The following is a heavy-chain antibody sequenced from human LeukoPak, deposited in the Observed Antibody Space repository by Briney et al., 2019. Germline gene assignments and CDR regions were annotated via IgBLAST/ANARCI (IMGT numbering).Heavy chain of an antibody. CDR2: INPNSGGT. J-gene: IGHJ4*02. D-gene: IGHD5-24*01. CDR3: ARVGYNPKPFDY. V-gene: IGHV1-2*02. CDR1: GGTFSSYA. Sequence: VASVKVSCKASGGTFSSYAISWVRQAPGQGLEWMGWINPNSGGTNYAQKFQGRVTMTRDTSISTAYMELSRLRSDDTAVYYCARVGYNPKPFDYWGQGTLVTVSS.